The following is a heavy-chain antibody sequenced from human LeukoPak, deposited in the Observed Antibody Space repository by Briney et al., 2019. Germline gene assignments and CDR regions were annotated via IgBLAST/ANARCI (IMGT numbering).Heavy chain of an antibody. J-gene: IGHJ4*02. CDR2: ISGSGGST. CDR1: GFTFSSYA. CDR3: AKVQYCSSTSCYVFDY. V-gene: IGHV3-23*01. D-gene: IGHD2-2*01. Sequence: GGSLRLSCAASGFTFSSYAMSWVRQAPGKGLEWVSAISGSGGSTYYADSVKGRFTISRDNTENTLYLQMNSLRAEDTAVYYCAKVQYCSSTSCYVFDYWGQGTLVTVSS.